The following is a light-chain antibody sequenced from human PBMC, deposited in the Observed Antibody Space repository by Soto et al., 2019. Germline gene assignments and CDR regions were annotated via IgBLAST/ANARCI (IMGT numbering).Light chain of an antibody. Sequence: EIVMTQSPATLSVSPGERATLSCRASPSVSSNLAWYQQKPGQAPRLLIYGASTRATGIPARFSGSGSGTEFTLTISSLQSEDFAVYYCHQYNNWPPLTFGGGTKVEIK. CDR1: PSVSSN. J-gene: IGKJ4*01. V-gene: IGKV3-15*01. CDR3: HQYNNWPPLT. CDR2: GAS.